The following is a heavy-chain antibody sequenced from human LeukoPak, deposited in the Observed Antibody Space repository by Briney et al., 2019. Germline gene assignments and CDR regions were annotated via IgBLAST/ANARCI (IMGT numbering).Heavy chain of an antibody. Sequence: GGSLRLSCAASGFTFSSYSMNWVRQAPGKGLEWVSSISSSSSFTYYADSVKGRFTISRDNAKNSLYLQMNSLRVEDTAVYYCAKDSLTTVDYWGQGSLVTVSS. V-gene: IGHV3-21*01. CDR1: GFTFSSYS. J-gene: IGHJ4*02. D-gene: IGHD4-11*01. CDR2: ISSSSSFT. CDR3: AKDSLTTVDY.